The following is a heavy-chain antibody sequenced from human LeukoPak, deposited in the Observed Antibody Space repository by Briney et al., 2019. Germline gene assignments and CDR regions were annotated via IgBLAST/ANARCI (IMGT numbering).Heavy chain of an antibody. Sequence: SETLSLTCAVYGGSFSGYYWSWIRQPPGQGLEWIGEINHSGSTNYNPSLKSRLTVSVDTSKNQFSLKLSSVTAADTAVYYCTRADGYGFVGIWGQGTMVTVSS. CDR3: TRADGYGFVGI. J-gene: IGHJ3*01. CDR2: INHSGST. CDR1: GGSFSGYY. V-gene: IGHV4-34*01. D-gene: IGHD3-10*01.